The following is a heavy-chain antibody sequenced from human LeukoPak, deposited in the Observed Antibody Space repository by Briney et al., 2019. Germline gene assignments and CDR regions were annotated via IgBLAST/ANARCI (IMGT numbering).Heavy chain of an antibody. D-gene: IGHD6-13*01. CDR2: IYHGDPDP. CDR1: GYNFNAYW. CDR3: ARHMMAGTYSSSLGY. Sequence: GESLKISCTGSGYNFNAYWIAWVRQMPGKGLEWMGTIYHGDPDPRYSPSLQGHVTISVDKSTSTAYLQWTSLKASDTAIYYCARHMMAGTYSSSLGYWGQGTLVTVSS. V-gene: IGHV5-51*01. J-gene: IGHJ4*02.